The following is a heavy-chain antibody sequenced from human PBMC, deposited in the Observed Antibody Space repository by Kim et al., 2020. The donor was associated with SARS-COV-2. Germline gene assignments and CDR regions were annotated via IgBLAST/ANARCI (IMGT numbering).Heavy chain of an antibody. J-gene: IGHJ4*02. V-gene: IGHV3-21*01. D-gene: IGHD1-20*01. CDR2: ISSRSGYI. CDR3: ARGYKSTVGY. CDR1: GFTFSSYS. Sequence: GGSLRLSCAASGFTFSSYSMNWVRQAPGKGLEWASSISSRSGYIYYADSVKGRFTISGDSAKNSLYLQMNSRRAEDTAVYYCARGYKSTVGYWGQGTLVTVSS.